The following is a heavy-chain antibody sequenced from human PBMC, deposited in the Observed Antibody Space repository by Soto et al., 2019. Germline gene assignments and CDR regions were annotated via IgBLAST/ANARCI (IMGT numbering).Heavy chain of an antibody. V-gene: IGHV3-11*01. CDR2: INSSGSTI. D-gene: IGHD6-13*01. Sequence: GGSLRLSCAASGFTFSDYYMSWIRQAPGKGLEWVSYINSSGSTIYYADSVKGRFTISRDNAKNSLYLQMNSLRAEDTAVYYCARSTGYSSSRGAFDIWGQGTMVTVSS. CDR1: GFTFSDYY. J-gene: IGHJ3*02. CDR3: ARSTGYSSSRGAFDI.